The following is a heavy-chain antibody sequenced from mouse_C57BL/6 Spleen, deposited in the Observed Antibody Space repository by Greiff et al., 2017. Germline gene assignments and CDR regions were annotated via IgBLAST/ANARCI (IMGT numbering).Heavy chain of an antibody. CDR3: ARGASNSLYYYAMDD. CDR1: GYTFTSYW. V-gene: IGHV1-55*01. J-gene: IGHJ4*01. D-gene: IGHD2-5*01. CDR2: IYPGSGST. Sequence: QVQLQQPGAELVKPGASVKMSCKASGYTFTSYWITWVKQRPGQGLEWIGDIYPGSGSTNYNEKFKSKATLTVDTSSSTAYMQLSSLTSEDSAVYYCARGASNSLYYYAMDDWGQGTSVTVSS.